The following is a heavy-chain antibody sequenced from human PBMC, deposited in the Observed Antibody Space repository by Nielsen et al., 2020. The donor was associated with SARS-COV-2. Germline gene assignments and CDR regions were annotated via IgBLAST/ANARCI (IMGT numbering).Heavy chain of an antibody. D-gene: IGHD3-22*01. CDR1: GFIFSNYR. Sequence: GESLKISCAASGFIFSNYRMHWVRQASGQGLVGVSHINPDESKTTYADSVKGRFTIARDNAKNTLYLQMNSLRAEDTAVYYCARLWDDGYYFDTGPYDYWGQGTLVTVSS. CDR2: INPDESKT. CDR3: ARLWDDGYYFDTGPYDY. J-gene: IGHJ4*02. V-gene: IGHV3-74*03.